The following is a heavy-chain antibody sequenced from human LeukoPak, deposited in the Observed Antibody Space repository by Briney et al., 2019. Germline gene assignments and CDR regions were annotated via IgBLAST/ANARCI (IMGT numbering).Heavy chain of an antibody. V-gene: IGHV3-23*01. CDR3: ARTTGCSSTSCYVNS. D-gene: IGHD2-2*01. J-gene: IGHJ4*02. CDR2: ISGSGDST. Sequence: PGGSLRLSCAPSGFTFSSYAMSWVRQPPGGGREWVSGISGSGDSTYNADSVKGRFKISRANFKNTLYLQMTRLRAEDTAVYYCARTTGCSSTSCYVNSWGQRTLVTVSS. CDR1: GFTFSSYA.